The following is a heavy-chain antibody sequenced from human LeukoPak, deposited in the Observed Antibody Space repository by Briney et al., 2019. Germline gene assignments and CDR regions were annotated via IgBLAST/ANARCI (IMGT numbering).Heavy chain of an antibody. CDR2: IYYSGST. CDR1: GGSISSSSYY. Sequence: SETLSLTCTVSGGSISSSSYYWGWIRQPPGKGLEWIGSIYYSGSTYYNPSLKSRVTISVDTSKNQFSLKLSSVTAADTAVYYCARGAWVGFAGSRNPEFDYWGQGTLVTVSS. J-gene: IGHJ4*02. D-gene: IGHD3-10*01. V-gene: IGHV4-39*07. CDR3: ARGAWVGFAGSRNPEFDY.